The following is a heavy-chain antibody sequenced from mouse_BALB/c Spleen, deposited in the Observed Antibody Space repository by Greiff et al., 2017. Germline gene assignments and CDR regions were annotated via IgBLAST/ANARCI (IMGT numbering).Heavy chain of an antibody. CDR1: GYTFTSYV. V-gene: IGHV1-14*01. J-gene: IGHJ4*01. Sequence: EVQLQQSGPELVKPGASVKMSCKASGYTFTSYVMHWVKQKPGQGLEWIGYINPYNDGTKYNEKFKGKATLTSDKSSSTAYMELSSLTSEDSAVYYCARCPIYYGNLYYYAMDYWGQGTSVTVSS. D-gene: IGHD2-1*01. CDR2: INPYNDGT. CDR3: ARCPIYYGNLYYYAMDY.